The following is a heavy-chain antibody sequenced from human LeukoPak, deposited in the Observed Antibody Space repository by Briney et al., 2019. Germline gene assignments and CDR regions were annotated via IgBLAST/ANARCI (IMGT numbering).Heavy chain of an antibody. Sequence: GGSLRLSCAASGFTFSRYAVHWVRQAPGRGLEWVALISYDGSKKYYSDSVKGRFTISRDNSENTLYLQMNSLRAEDTAVFYCARDRSSSRTGSLYYYYYGMDVWGQGTTVPVS. CDR1: GFTFSRYA. J-gene: IGHJ6*02. V-gene: IGHV3-30-3*01. CDR3: ARDRSSSRTGSLYYYYYGMDV. D-gene: IGHD6-13*01. CDR2: ISYDGSKK.